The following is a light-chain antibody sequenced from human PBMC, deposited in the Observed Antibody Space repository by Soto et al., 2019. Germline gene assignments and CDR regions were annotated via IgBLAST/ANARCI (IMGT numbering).Light chain of an antibody. CDR2: DAS. CDR1: QIVNND. Sequence: EIVLTQSPGTLSLSPGERATLSCRASQIVNNDLAWYQQKPGQAPRLLIYDASLRATGIPDRFSGSGSGTDFSLTISRLEPEDFAVYYCQQYGMSQTFGLGTKLDIK. J-gene: IGKJ2*01. CDR3: QQYGMSQT. V-gene: IGKV3-20*01.